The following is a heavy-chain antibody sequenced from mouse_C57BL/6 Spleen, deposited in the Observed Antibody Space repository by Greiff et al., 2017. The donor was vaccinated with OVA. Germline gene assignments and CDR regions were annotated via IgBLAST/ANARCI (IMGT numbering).Heavy chain of an antibody. CDR1: GYTFTSYG. CDR3: ARGKSYGRGNYFDY. V-gene: IGHV1-81*01. D-gene: IGHD1-1*01. Sequence: QVQLKESGAELARPGASVKLSCKASGYTFTSYGISWVKQRTGQGLEWIGEIYPRSGNTYYNEKFKGKATLTADKSSSTAYMELRSLTSEDSAVYFCARGKSYGRGNYFDYWGQGTTLTVSS. CDR2: IYPRSGNT. J-gene: IGHJ2*01.